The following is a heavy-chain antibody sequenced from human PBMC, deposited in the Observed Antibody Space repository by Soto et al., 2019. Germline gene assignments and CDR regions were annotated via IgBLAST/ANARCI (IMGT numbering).Heavy chain of an antibody. D-gene: IGHD4-4*01. V-gene: IGHV3-11*06. CDR3: ARLADCSNNICSYGMDV. J-gene: IGHJ6*02. CDR1: GFTFSDYY. CDR2: ISSISTYA. Sequence: PGGALRLSCAASGFTFSDYYMSWVRQAPGKGLEWVSYISSISTYANYADSVKGRFTISRDNAKSSLDLQMNSLRDDDTALYYCARLADCSNNICSYGMDVWGQGTTVTVSS.